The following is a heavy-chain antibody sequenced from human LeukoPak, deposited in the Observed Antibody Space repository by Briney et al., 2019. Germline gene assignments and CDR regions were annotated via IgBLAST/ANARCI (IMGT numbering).Heavy chain of an antibody. J-gene: IGHJ4*02. CDR2: INHSGST. CDR3: ASLYCSGGSCYSPWDY. Sequence: TSETLSLTCAVYGGSFSGYYWSWVRQPPGKGLEWIGEINHSGSTNYNPSLKSRVTISVDTSKNQFSLKLSSVTAADTAVYYCASLYCSGGSCYSPWDYWGQGTLVTVSS. V-gene: IGHV4-34*01. CDR1: GGSFSGYY. D-gene: IGHD2-15*01.